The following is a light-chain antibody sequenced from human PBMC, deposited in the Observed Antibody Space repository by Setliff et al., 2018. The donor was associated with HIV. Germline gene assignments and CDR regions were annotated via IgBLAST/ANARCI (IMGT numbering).Light chain of an antibody. CDR1: SSNIGNNY. CDR2: DDY. CDR3: GTWDFSLTAYV. J-gene: IGLJ1*01. Sequence: SVLTQPPSVVAAPGQTVTISCSGSSSNIGNNYVSWYQQLPETAPQLLIYDDYKRPSGIPDRFSGSKSGTSATLDITGLQTGDEADYYCGTWDFSLTAYVFGTGTKVTVL. V-gene: IGLV1-51*01.